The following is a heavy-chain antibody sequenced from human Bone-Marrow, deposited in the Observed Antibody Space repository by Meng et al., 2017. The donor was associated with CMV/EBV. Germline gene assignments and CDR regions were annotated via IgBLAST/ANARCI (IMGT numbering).Heavy chain of an antibody. V-gene: IGHV5-51*01. CDR2: IYPSDSET. D-gene: IGHD5-24*01. J-gene: IGHJ4*02. CDR1: GYFFTAYR. Sequence: KVSCKGSGYFFTAYRLGWVRQVPGKGLEWMGIIYPSDSETRYNPSFQGQVIISPDKSINTAYLQWSSLKASDTAMYYCATLPFNHSHNSFESWGPGTLVTVSS. CDR3: ATLPFNHSHNSFES.